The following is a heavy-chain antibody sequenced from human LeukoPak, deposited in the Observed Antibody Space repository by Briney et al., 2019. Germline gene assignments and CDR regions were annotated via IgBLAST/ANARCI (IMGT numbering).Heavy chain of an antibody. Sequence: GRSLRLSCAASGFTFSSYAMHWVRQAPGKGLEWVAVISYDGSNKYYADSVRGRFTISRDNAKNSLHLQMNSLRAEDTAVYYCARDGGSSWYFDYWGQGTLATVSS. CDR2: ISYDGSNK. CDR3: ARDGGSSWYFDY. D-gene: IGHD6-13*01. J-gene: IGHJ4*02. CDR1: GFTFSSYA. V-gene: IGHV3-30*04.